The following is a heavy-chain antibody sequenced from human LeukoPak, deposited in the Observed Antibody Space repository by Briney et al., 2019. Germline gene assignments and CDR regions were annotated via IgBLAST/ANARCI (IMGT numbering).Heavy chain of an antibody. D-gene: IGHD4-17*01. CDR2: ISSSSSCI. Sequence: GGSLRLSCAASGFTFSSYTMNWVRQAPGRGLEWVSSISSSSSCIYYADSAKGRFTISRDNAKNSLYLQMNSLRAEDTAVYYCARDRRTMTTCDYWGQGSLVTVSS. CDR3: ARDRRTMTTCDY. V-gene: IGHV3-21*01. CDR1: GFTFSSYT. J-gene: IGHJ4*02.